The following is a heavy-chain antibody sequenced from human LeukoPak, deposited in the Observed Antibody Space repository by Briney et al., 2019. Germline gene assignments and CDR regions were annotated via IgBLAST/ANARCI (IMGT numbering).Heavy chain of an antibody. D-gene: IGHD6-13*01. V-gene: IGHV1-2*02. CDR2: INPNSGGT. CDR1: GYTFTGYY. Sequence: ASVKVSCKTSGYTFTGYYTHWVRQAPGQGLEWMGWINPNSGGTNYAQKFQGRVTMTRDTSISTAYMELSRLRSDDTAVYYCARAKYSSSWYPHYWGQGTLVTVSS. J-gene: IGHJ4*02. CDR3: ARAKYSSSWYPHY.